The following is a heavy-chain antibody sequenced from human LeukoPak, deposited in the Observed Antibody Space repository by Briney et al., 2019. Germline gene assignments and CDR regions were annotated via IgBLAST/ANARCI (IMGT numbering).Heavy chain of an antibody. J-gene: IGHJ4*02. CDR3: AREGKAYDISTGAPLFDY. CDR1: GFTFSSYW. V-gene: IGHV3-74*01. CDR2: INTDGSST. D-gene: IGHD3-9*01. Sequence: GGSLRLSCAASGFTFSSYWMHWVRQAPGKGLVWVSRINTDGSSTSYADSVKGRFTISRDNAKNTLYLQMNSLRAEDTAVYYCAREGKAYDISTGAPLFDYWGQGTLVTVSS.